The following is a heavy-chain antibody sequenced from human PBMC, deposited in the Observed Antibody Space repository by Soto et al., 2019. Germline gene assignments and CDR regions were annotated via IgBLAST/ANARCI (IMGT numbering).Heavy chain of an antibody. CDR1: GGTFSSYA. J-gene: IGHJ6*02. CDR2: IIPIFGTA. V-gene: IGHV1-69*06. Sequence: QVQLVQSGAEVKKPGSSVKVSCKASGGTFSSYAISWVRQAPGQGLEWMGGIIPIFGTANYAQKFQGRVTITADKSTSTAYIELSSLRSADTAVYYCARGEVVVVVAATVPNGMDVWGQGTTVTVSS. CDR3: ARGEVVVVVAATVPNGMDV. D-gene: IGHD2-15*01.